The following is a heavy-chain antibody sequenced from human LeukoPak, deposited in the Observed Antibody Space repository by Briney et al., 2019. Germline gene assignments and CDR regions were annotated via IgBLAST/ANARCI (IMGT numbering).Heavy chain of an antibody. CDR3: ARDGQEDDPTAFDWSPGYYGMDV. J-gene: IGHJ6*02. Sequence: GGSLRLSCAASGFTFSSYAMHWVRQAPGKGLEWVAVISYDGSNKYYADSVKGRFTISRDNSKNTLYLQMNSLRAEDTAVYYCARDGQEDDPTAFDWSPGYYGMDVWGQGTTVTVSS. V-gene: IGHV3-30-3*01. CDR1: GFTFSSYA. CDR2: ISYDGSNK. D-gene: IGHD3-9*01.